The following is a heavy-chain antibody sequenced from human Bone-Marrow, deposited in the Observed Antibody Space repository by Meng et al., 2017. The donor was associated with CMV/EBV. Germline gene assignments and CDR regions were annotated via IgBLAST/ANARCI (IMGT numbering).Heavy chain of an antibody. CDR1: GFTFSSYA. J-gene: IGHJ3*02. CDR2: ISYDGSNK. V-gene: IGHV3-30-3*01. D-gene: IGHD3-10*01. Sequence: GGSLRLSCAASGFTFSSYAMHWVRQAPGKGLEWVAVISYDGSNKYYADSVKGRFTISRDNAKNSLSLQMNSLRPEDTAVYYCARDLGYSITMVRGGKAFDIWGQGTMVTVSS. CDR3: ARDLGYSITMVRGGKAFDI.